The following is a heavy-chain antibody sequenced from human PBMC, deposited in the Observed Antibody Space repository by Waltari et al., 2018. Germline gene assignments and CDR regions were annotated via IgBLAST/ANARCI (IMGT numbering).Heavy chain of an antibody. V-gene: IGHV3-23*01. Sequence: EVRVLESGGGLVQPGGSVSLSCEASGCSFSTDAMNWARQAPGKGLEWVSVVSYRGGNTYYADSVKGRFTISRDNSKNMLYLQMNSLRAEDTAVYYCVRAAFSQSDSWGQGTLVTVSS. D-gene: IGHD3-3*02. J-gene: IGHJ5*01. CDR2: VSYRGGNT. CDR1: GCSFSTDA. CDR3: VRAAFSQSDS.